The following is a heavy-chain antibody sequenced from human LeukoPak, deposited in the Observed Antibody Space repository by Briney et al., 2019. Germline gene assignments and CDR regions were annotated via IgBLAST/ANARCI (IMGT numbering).Heavy chain of an antibody. CDR3: AGGGGYNYGTFDY. CDR2: IYPGDSDT. D-gene: IGHD5-18*01. J-gene: IGHJ4*02. CDR1: GYSFTNYW. Sequence: PGASLKISCKGSGYSFTNYWIGWVRQVPGKGLEWMGIIYPGDSDTRYSPSFQRQATISADKSFSTAYLQWSSLKAADNAMDYCAGGGGYNYGTFDYWGQGTLVTVSS. V-gene: IGHV5-51*01.